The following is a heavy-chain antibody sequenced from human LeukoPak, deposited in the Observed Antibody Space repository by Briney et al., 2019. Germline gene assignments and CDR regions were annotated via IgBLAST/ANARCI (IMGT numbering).Heavy chain of an antibody. CDR3: AALWYCSGGSCYWFDP. CDR1: GYTFTFYY. D-gene: IGHD2-15*01. J-gene: IGHJ5*02. CDR2: INPNSGGT. V-gene: IGHV1-2*02. Sequence: ASVTVSFTSSGYTFTFYYMHWVRQAPGQGLEWIGWINPNSGGTNYAQKFQGRVTMTRDTSISKAYMELSRLRSDETAVYYCAALWYCSGGSCYWFDPWGQGTLVTVSS.